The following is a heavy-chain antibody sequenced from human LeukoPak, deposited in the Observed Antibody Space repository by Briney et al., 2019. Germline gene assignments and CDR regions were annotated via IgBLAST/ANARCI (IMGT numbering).Heavy chain of an antibody. D-gene: IGHD2-21*01. V-gene: IGHV3-7*01. CDR3: ARGGYYRYDY. CDR1: GFTFTNYW. CDR2: LRQDASEI. J-gene: IGHJ4*02. Sequence: GGSLRLSCVASGFTFTNYWMSWVRQAPGKGLEWVASLRQDASEIHYVDSVEGRFTISRDNALRSVFLQMNRLRVEDTAVYYCARGGYYRYDYWGQGTLVTVSS.